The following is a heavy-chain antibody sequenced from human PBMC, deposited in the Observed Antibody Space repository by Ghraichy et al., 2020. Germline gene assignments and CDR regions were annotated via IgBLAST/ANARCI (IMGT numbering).Heavy chain of an antibody. J-gene: IGHJ3*02. CDR3: ARRDYVAFDI. Sequence: SETLSLTCAVYGGSFSGYYWSWIRQPPGKGLEWIGEINHSGSTNYNPSLKSRVTISVDTSKNQFSLKLSSVTAADTAVYYCARRDYVAFDIWGQGTMVTVSS. CDR2: INHSGST. D-gene: IGHD4-17*01. CDR1: GGSFSGYY. V-gene: IGHV4-34*01.